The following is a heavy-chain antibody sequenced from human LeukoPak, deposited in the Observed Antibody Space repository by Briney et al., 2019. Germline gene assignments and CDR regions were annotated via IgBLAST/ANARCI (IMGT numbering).Heavy chain of an antibody. J-gene: IGHJ4*02. CDR2: IKEDGSEK. Sequence: GGSLRLSCAASGFTFSSYWMSWVRQAPGKGLEWVANIKEDGSEKYYVDSVKGRFAISRDNAKNSLYLQMNSLRDEDTAVYYCARVLYCSSTSCHDFDYWGQGTLVTVSS. CDR3: ARVLYCSSTSCHDFDY. V-gene: IGHV3-7*01. CDR1: GFTFSSYW. D-gene: IGHD2-2*01.